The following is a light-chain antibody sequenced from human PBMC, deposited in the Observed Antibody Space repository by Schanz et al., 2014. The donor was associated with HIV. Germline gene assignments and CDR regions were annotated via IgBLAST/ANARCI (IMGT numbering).Light chain of an antibody. V-gene: IGKV1-5*03. CDR2: KAS. CDR1: QNIRNW. CDR3: QHYSSYSHT. Sequence: DIQMTQSPSTLSASVGDRVTITCRASQNIRNWLAWYQQKPGKAPKLLIYKASSLESGVPSRFSGSGSGTEFTLTISSLQPDDFATYYCQHYSSYSHTFGQGTRLDIK. J-gene: IGKJ2*01.